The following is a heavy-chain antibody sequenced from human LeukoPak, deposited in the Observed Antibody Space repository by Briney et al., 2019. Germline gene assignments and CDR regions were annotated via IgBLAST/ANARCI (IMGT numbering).Heavy chain of an antibody. CDR1: GFTFSSYA. D-gene: IGHD6-19*01. CDR2: ITATGDTA. Sequence: QPGGSLRLSCAASGFTFSSYAMSWIRQAPGKGLEWVAIITATGDTAYYADSVKGRFTISRDNSRNTVYMQMDSLRAEDTAIYYCAGDRNSDWYSPLDYWGQGSQVTVSP. CDR3: AGDRNSDWYSPLDY. V-gene: IGHV3-23*01. J-gene: IGHJ4*02.